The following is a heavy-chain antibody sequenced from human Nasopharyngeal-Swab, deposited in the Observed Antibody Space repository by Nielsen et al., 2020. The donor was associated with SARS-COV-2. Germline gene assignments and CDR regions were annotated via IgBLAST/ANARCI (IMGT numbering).Heavy chain of an antibody. CDR2: IFPRGSDT. CDR3: VTKGITIRGSDAFDI. Sequence: VRQMPGKGLEWMGIIFPRGSDTRYSPSFQGQVTISTDKSINTAYLQWSSLKASDSALYYRVTKGITIRGSDAFDIWGQGTVVTVSS. V-gene: IGHV5-51*01. J-gene: IGHJ3*02. D-gene: IGHD1-26*01.